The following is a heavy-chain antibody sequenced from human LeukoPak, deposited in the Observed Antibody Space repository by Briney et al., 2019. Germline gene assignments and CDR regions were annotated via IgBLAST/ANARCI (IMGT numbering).Heavy chain of an antibody. J-gene: IGHJ4*02. CDR2: IWYDGSNK. V-gene: IGHV3-33*01. D-gene: IGHD6-13*01. Sequence: GGSLRLSCAASGFTFSSYGMHWVRQAPGKGLEWVAVIWYDGSNKYYADSVKGRFTISRDNSKNTLYLQMNSLRAEDTAVYYCAREPAFSSSWTIDYWGQGTLVTVSS. CDR1: GFTFSSYG. CDR3: AREPAFSSSWTIDY.